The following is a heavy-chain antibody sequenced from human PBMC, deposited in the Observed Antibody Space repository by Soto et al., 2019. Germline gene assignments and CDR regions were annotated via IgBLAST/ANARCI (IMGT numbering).Heavy chain of an antibody. CDR3: ARVPPLPYNWNYAGYFDY. D-gene: IGHD1-7*01. CDR2: IYYSGST. V-gene: IGHV4-31*03. J-gene: IGHJ4*02. CDR1: GGSISSGGYY. Sequence: SETLSLTCTVSGGSISSGGYYWSWIRQHPGKGLEWIGYIYYSGSTYYNPSLKSRVTISVDTSKNQFSLKLSSVTAADTAVYYCARVPPLPYNWNYAGYFDYWGQGTLVTVSS.